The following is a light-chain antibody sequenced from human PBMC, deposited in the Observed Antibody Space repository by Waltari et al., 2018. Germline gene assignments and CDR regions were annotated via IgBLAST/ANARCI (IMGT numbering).Light chain of an antibody. CDR3: QAWDSSTAPV. V-gene: IGLV3-1*01. CDR1: KLGDKY. Sequence: SYELTQPPSVSVSPGQTASITSPGDKLGDKYACWYQQKPGQSPVLVIYQDSKRPSGIPERFSGSNSGNTATLTISGTQAMDEADYYCQAWDSSTAPVFGGGTKLTVL. J-gene: IGLJ2*01. CDR2: QDS.